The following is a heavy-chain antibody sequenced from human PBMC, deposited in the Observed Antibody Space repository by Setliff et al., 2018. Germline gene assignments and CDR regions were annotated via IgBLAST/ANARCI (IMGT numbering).Heavy chain of an antibody. Sequence: SETLSLTCTVSGGSLRDSAIFWGWIRQPPGKGLEWTGSTYYNGDTYHNPSLKSRVTMSVDTSRNQFSLKLSSVTAADTALYYCARHVGIRGRGYNYYYYYMDVWGKGTTVTVSS. CDR1: GGSLRDSAIF. CDR3: ARHVGIRGRGYNYYYYYMDV. CDR2: TYYNGDT. J-gene: IGHJ6*03. D-gene: IGHD3-10*01. V-gene: IGHV4-39*01.